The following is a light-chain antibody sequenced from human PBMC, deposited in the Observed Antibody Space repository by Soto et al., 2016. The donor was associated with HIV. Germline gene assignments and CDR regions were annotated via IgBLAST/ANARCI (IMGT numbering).Light chain of an antibody. CDR2: QDT. J-gene: IGLJ2*01. V-gene: IGLV3-1*01. CDR1: KLGEKY. CDR3: QAWDSGTVR. Sequence: SYDLTQPPSVSVSPGQTASITCSGDKLGEKYACWYQQKPGQSPVLVIYQDTKRPSGIPERFSGSNSGNTATLTISGTQAMDEADYYCQAWDSGTVRFGGGTKLTVL.